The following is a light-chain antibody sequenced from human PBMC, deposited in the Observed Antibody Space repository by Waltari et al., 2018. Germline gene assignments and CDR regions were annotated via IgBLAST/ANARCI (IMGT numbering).Light chain of an antibody. CDR2: EVS. V-gene: IGKV2D-29*02. CDR3: MQSLQLPIT. J-gene: IGKJ5*01. Sequence: DIVMTQTPLSLSVTPGQPASISCKSSQSLLHTDGRTYLFWYLQKPGQSPQLLIYEVSKRVSGGADRFSGSGSGTDFTLKISRVEAEDVGVYYCMQSLQLPITCGQGTRLEIK. CDR1: QSLLHTDGRTY.